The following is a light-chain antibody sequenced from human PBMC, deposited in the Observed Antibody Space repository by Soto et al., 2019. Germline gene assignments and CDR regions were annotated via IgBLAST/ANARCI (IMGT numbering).Light chain of an antibody. CDR1: QSVSSN. Sequence: EIVMTQSPATLSVSPGERATLSCRASQSVSSNLAWYQQKPGQAPRVLIYAASTRATGIPDRFSGSGSGTDFTLTIRRLEPEDFAVYYCQQYGSSPPITFGQGTRLEIK. CDR3: QQYGSSPPIT. CDR2: AAS. V-gene: IGKV3-20*01. J-gene: IGKJ5*01.